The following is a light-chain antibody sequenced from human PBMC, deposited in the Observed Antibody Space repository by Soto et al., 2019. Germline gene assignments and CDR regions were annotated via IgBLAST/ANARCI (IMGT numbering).Light chain of an antibody. CDR1: SSDVGGYNY. Sequence: QSALTQPASVSGSPGQSITISCTGTSSDVGGYNYVSWYQQHPGKAPQLMFYDVSNRPSGVSNRFSGSKTGNTASLTISGLPAADEADYYCSSYTSSSTLAVVFGGGTKVTVL. CDR2: DVS. V-gene: IGLV2-14*01. CDR3: SSYTSSSTLAVV. J-gene: IGLJ2*01.